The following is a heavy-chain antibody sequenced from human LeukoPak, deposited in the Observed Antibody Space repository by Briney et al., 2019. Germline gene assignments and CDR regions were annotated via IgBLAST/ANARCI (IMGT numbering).Heavy chain of an antibody. CDR2: IYYSGST. V-gene: IGHV4-59*01. D-gene: IGHD1-1*01. CDR3: ARWRQPYDFDI. J-gene: IGHJ3*02. Sequence: PSETLSLTCTVSGGSISSYYWSWIRQPPGKGLEWIGYIYYSGSTNYNPSLKSRVTISVDTSKNQFSLKLSSVTAADTAVYYCARWRQPYDFDIWGQGTMVTVSS. CDR1: GGSISSYY.